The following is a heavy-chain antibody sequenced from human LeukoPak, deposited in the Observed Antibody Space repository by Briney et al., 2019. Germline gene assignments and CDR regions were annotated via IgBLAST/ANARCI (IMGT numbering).Heavy chain of an antibody. V-gene: IGHV3-20*01. Sequence: GGSLRLSCAASGFTFDDYGMSWVRQAPGKGLEWVSGINWNGGSTGYADSVKGRFTISRDNAKNSLYLQMNSLRAEDTALYHCARGDYYDSSGYLLDYWGQGTLVTVSS. CDR3: ARGDYYDSSGYLLDY. D-gene: IGHD3-22*01. CDR2: INWNGGST. J-gene: IGHJ4*02. CDR1: GFTFDDYG.